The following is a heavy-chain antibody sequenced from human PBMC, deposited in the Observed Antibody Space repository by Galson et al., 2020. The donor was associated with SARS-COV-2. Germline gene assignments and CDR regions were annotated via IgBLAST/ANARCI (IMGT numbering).Heavy chain of an antibody. CDR2: ISYDGSNK. CDR3: ARTNSGSYLGNFDY. V-gene: IGHV3-30*01. D-gene: IGHD1-26*01. Sequence: GESLKISCAASGFTFSSYAMHWVRQAPGKGLEWVAVISYDGSNKYYADSVKGRFTISRDNSKNTLYLQMNSLRAEDTAVYYCARTNSGSYLGNFDYWGQGTLVTVSS. J-gene: IGHJ4*02. CDR1: GFTFSSYA.